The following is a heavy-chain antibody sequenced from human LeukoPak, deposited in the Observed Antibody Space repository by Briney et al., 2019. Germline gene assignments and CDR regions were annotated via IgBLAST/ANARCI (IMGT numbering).Heavy chain of an antibody. D-gene: IGHD2-15*01. CDR1: GYTFTGYY. CDR2: ISPDSGDT. CDR3: AREESSCSGGSCYIDY. J-gene: IGHJ4*02. Sequence: ASVKVSCKASGYTFTGYYMHWVRQAPGQGLEWMGWISPDSGDTNYAQKFQGRVTMTRDTSIGAAYMELSRLTSDDTAVFYCAREESSCSGGSCYIDYWGQGTLVTVSS. V-gene: IGHV1-2*02.